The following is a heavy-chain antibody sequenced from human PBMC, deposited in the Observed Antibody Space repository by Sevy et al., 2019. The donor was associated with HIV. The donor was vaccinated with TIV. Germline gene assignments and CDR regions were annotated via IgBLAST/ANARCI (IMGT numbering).Heavy chain of an antibody. CDR1: GYTFISYD. J-gene: IGHJ4*02. Sequence: ASVKVSCKASGYTFISYDINWVRQATGQGLEWMGWMNPNSGNTGYAQKFQGRVAITRNTSITTAYMELSSLTSVDTAVYYWASGGKFSGGWSDYWGQGTLVTASS. CDR2: MNPNSGNT. D-gene: IGHD6-19*01. CDR3: ASGGKFSGGWSDY. V-gene: IGHV1-8*03.